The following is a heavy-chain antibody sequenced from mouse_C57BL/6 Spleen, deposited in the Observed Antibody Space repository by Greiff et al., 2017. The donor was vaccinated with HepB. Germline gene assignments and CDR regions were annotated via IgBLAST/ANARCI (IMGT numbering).Heavy chain of an antibody. Sequence: VKLVESGPGLVAPSQRLSITCTVSGFSLTSYAISWVRQPPGKGLEWLGVIWTGGGTNYNSALKSRLSISKDNSKSQVFLKMNSLQTDDTARYYCARNRYYGSSYYFDYWGQGTTLTVSS. J-gene: IGHJ2*01. V-gene: IGHV2-9-1*01. CDR2: IWTGGGT. CDR3: ARNRYYGSSYYFDY. CDR1: GFSLTSYA. D-gene: IGHD1-1*01.